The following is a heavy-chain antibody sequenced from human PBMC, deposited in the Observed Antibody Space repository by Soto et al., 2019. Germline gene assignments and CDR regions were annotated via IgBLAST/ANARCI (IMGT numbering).Heavy chain of an antibody. CDR2: ISYDGSNK. V-gene: IGHV3-30*18. CDR1: RFTFSSYG. J-gene: IGHJ6*02. CDR3: AKDGDDYGDYFPLPNYYYGMDV. D-gene: IGHD4-17*01. Sequence: QVQLVESGGGVVQPGRSLRLSCAASRFTFSSYGMHWVRQAPGKGLEWVAVISYDGSNKYYADSVKGRFTISRDNSKNTLYLQMNSLRAEDTAVYYCAKDGDDYGDYFPLPNYYYGMDVWGQGTTVTVSS.